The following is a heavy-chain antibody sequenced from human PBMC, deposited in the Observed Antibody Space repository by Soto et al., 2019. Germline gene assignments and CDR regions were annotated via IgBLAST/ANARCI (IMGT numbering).Heavy chain of an antibody. D-gene: IGHD5-18*01. J-gene: IGHJ6*02. V-gene: IGHV3-30-3*01. CDR2: ISYDGSNK. Sequence: GGSLRLSCAASGFTFSSYAMHWVRQAPGKGLEWVAVISYDGSNKYYADSVKGRFTISRDNSKNTLYLQMNSLRAEDTAVYYCARDEKERIQLWLDYYYYYGMDVWGQGTTVTVSS. CDR3: ARDEKERIQLWLDYYYYYGMDV. CDR1: GFTFSSYA.